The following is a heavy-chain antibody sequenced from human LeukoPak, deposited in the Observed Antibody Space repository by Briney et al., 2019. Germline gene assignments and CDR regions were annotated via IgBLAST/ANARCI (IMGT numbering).Heavy chain of an antibody. D-gene: IGHD1-26*01. Sequence: PSETLSLTCSVSGGSISSYYWSWIRQPPGKGLEWIGYIYHTGKTNYDPSLKSRVTISVDTSENQVSLKLTSVTAADTAVYYCAALKDNGINYFDYWGQGTLVTVSS. CDR3: AALKDNGINYFDY. CDR1: GGSISSYY. J-gene: IGHJ4*02. CDR2: IYHTGKT. V-gene: IGHV4-59*08.